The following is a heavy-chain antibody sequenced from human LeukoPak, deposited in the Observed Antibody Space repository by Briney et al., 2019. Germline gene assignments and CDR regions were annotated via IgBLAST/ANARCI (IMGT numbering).Heavy chain of an antibody. Sequence: SETLSLTCTVSGYSISSGYYWGWIRQPPGKGLEWIGRIYHSGSTYYNPSLKSRVTISVDTSKNQFSLKLSSMTAADTAVYYCARERVYSGSYYGRYYYYYYMDVWGKGTTVTIS. CDR2: IYHSGST. D-gene: IGHD1-26*01. V-gene: IGHV4-38-2*02. CDR3: ARERVYSGSYYGRYYYYYYMDV. J-gene: IGHJ6*03. CDR1: GYSISSGYY.